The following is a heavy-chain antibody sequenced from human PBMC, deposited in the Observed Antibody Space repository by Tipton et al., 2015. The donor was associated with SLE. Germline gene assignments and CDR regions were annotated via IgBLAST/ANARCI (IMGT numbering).Heavy chain of an antibody. D-gene: IGHD6-13*01. Sequence: TLSLTCTVSDGSIRSYYWSWIRQPPGKGLEWSGYIYYTGSTNYNPSLKSRVTISVDTSKNQFSLKLSSVTAADTAVYYCAREGYSSFIYYYYYGMDVWGQGTTVTVSS. CDR1: DGSIRSYY. CDR3: AREGYSSFIYYYYYGMDV. CDR2: IYYTGST. V-gene: IGHV4-59*12. J-gene: IGHJ6*02.